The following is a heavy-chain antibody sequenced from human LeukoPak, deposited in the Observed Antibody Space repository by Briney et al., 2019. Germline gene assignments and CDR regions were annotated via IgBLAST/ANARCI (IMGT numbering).Heavy chain of an antibody. D-gene: IGHD3-22*01. J-gene: IGHJ3*02. Sequence: SETLSLTCTVSGGSIISYYWGWIRPPPGKGLEWIGSIYYSGSTYYNPSLKSRVTISVDTSKNQFSLKLSSVTAADTAVYYCARDDTYYYDSSGYPDAFDIWGQGTMVTVSS. CDR3: ARDDTYYYDSSGYPDAFDI. CDR1: GGSIISYY. V-gene: IGHV4-39*07. CDR2: IYYSGST.